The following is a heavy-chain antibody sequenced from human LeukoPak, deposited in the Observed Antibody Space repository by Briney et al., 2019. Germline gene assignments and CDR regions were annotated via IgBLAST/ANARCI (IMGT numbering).Heavy chain of an antibody. CDR2: ISWNSGSI. J-gene: IGHJ4*02. CDR3: AKDTGMAVAPFDY. Sequence: PGGSLRLSCAASGFTFDDYAMHWVRQAPGKGLEWVSGISWNSGSIGYADSVKGRFTISRDNAKNSLYLQMNSLRAEDTALYYCAKDTGMAVAPFDYWAREPWSPSPQ. V-gene: IGHV3-9*01. D-gene: IGHD6-19*01. CDR1: GFTFDDYA.